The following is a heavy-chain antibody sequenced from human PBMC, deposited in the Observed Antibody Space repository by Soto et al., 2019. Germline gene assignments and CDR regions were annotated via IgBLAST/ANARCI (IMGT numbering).Heavy chain of an antibody. CDR3: ARGYPDGSGTLD. Sequence: VQLVESGGGVVQPGRSLRLSCAASGFTFRNHGMHWVRQAPGKGLVWVSRISSDGSTTTYADSVKDRFTISRDNVKNTLYLQMNSLRAEDTAVYYCARGYPDGSGTLDWGQGTLVTVSS. D-gene: IGHD3-10*01. CDR2: ISSDGSTT. CDR1: GFTFRNHG. J-gene: IGHJ4*02. V-gene: IGHV3-74*01.